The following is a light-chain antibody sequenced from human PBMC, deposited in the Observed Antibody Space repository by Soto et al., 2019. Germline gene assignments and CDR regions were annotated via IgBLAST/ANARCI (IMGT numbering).Light chain of an antibody. CDR3: SSYTSSSTRLYG. CDR1: SSDVGGYNY. J-gene: IGLJ1*01. V-gene: IGLV2-14*01. Sequence: QSALTQPASVSGSPGQSITISCTGPSSDVGGYNYVSWYQQHPGKAPKLMIYEVSNRPSGVSNRFSGSKSGNTASLTISGLQAEDEADYYCSSYTSSSTRLYGFGTGTKLTVL. CDR2: EVS.